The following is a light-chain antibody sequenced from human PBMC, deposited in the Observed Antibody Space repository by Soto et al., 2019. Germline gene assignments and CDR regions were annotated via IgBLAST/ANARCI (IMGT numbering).Light chain of an antibody. CDR3: QQYVSSPPYT. CDR2: GAS. Sequence: EIVLTQSPGTLSLSPGERATLSCRASQSVSSSYLAWYQQKPGQAPRLLIYGASSRATGIPERFSGSGSGTDFTLNISRLEPEDFAVYYCQQYVSSPPYTFGQGTKLEIK. V-gene: IGKV3-20*01. J-gene: IGKJ2*01. CDR1: QSVSSSY.